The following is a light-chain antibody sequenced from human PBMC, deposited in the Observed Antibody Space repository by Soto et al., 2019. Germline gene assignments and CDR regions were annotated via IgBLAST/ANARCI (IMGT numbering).Light chain of an antibody. CDR1: QSVSSN. V-gene: IGKV3-20*01. CDR3: QQYGSSPT. J-gene: IGKJ1*01. Sequence: EIVMTQSPATLSVSPGERATLSCRASQSVSSNLAWYQHKPGQAPRLLIYGASSRATGIPDRFSGSGSGTDFTLTISRLEPEDFAVYYCQQYGSSPTFGQGTKVDNK. CDR2: GAS.